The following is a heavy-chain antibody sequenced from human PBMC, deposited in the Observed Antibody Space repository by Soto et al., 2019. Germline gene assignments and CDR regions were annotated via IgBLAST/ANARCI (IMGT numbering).Heavy chain of an antibody. Sequence: GASVKVSCKASGYTFTSYYMHWVRQAPGQGLEWMGMISAYDGNTSYAQKLQGRVTMTTDTSTSTAYMELRSLRSDDTAVYYCARPITMVRGVDYYYYYGMDVWGQGTTVTVSS. CDR1: GYTFTSYY. D-gene: IGHD3-10*01. CDR3: ARPITMVRGVDYYYYYGMDV. J-gene: IGHJ6*02. V-gene: IGHV1-18*04. CDR2: ISAYDGNT.